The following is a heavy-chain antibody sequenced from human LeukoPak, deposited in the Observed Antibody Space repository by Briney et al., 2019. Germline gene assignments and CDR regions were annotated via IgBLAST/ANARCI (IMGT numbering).Heavy chain of an antibody. D-gene: IGHD5-18*01. V-gene: IGHV4-59*11. J-gene: IGHJ4*02. CDR3: AIGPTGAMVGY. CDR2: IYYSGST. CDR1: GGSISNHY. Sequence: SETLSLTCTVSGGSISNHYWNWIRQPPGKALEWIGYIYYSGSTNYNPSLKSRGTISINTSKNQFSLKVNSVTAADTAVYYCAIGPTGAMVGYWGQGTLVTV.